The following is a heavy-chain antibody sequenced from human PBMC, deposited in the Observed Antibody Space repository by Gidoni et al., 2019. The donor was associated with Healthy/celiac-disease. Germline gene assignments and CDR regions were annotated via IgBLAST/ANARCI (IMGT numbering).Heavy chain of an antibody. V-gene: IGHV3-49*04. CDR1: GFTFGDYA. CDR2: IRSKAYGGTT. J-gene: IGHJ4*02. CDR3: TRAHPLRRMDY. Sequence: EVQLVESGGGLVQPGRSLRLSCTASGFTFGDYAMSWVRQAPGKGLEWVGFIRSKAYGGTTEYAASVKGRFTISRDDSKSIAYLQMNSLKTEDTAVYYCTRAHPLRRMDYWGQGTLVTVSS. D-gene: IGHD4-17*01.